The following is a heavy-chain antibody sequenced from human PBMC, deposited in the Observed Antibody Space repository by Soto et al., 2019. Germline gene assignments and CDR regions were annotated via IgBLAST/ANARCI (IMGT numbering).Heavy chain of an antibody. V-gene: IGHV5-51*01. CDR1: GYSFTSYW. J-gene: IGHJ6*02. Sequence: GETLTISCKGSGYSFTSYWICWFRQMPGKGLKCIGIIYPGDSDTRYSRSFQGQVTISADKSISTAYLQWSSLKASDTAMYYCARLGLPDSNYAVGYYYYGMDVWGQGTTVTVSS. CDR2: IYPGDSDT. D-gene: IGHD4-4*01. CDR3: ARLGLPDSNYAVGYYYYGMDV.